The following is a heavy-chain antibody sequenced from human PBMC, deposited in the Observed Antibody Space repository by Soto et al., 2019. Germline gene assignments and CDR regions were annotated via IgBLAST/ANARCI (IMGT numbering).Heavy chain of an antibody. CDR1: GVTFSRYA. J-gene: IGHJ5*02. D-gene: IGHD1-26*01. CDR2: IIPIFGTA. V-gene: IGHV1-69*06. CDR3: ARVEGGNHAFDP. Sequence: QVQLVQSGAEVKKPGSSVKVSCKASGVTFSRYAISWVRQAPGQGLEWMGGIIPIFGTANYAQKFQGRVTITADKSTSKAYMELSSLRSEDTAVYYFARVEGGNHAFDPWGQGTLVTVSS.